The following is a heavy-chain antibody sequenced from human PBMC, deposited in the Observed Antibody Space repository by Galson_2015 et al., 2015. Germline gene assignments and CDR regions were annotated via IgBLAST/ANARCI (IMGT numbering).Heavy chain of an antibody. D-gene: IGHD2-2*01. Sequence: SVKVSCKASGYTFTSYYMHWVRQAPGQGLEWMGIINPSGGSTSYAQKFQGRVTMTRDTSTSTVYMELSSLRSEDTAVYYCARDGGGIVVVPAAICMDVWGQGTTVTVSS. CDR1: GYTFTSYY. V-gene: IGHV1-46*01. CDR2: INPSGGST. J-gene: IGHJ6*02. CDR3: ARDGGGIVVVPAAICMDV.